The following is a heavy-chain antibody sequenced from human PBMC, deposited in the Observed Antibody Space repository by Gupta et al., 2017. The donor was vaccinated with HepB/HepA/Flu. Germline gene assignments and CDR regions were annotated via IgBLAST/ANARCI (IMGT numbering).Heavy chain of an antibody. J-gene: IGHJ5*02. CDR2: ISYDGRNK. D-gene: IGHD4-17*01. CDR3: ARGHDYGDYAFDP. Sequence: QVQLVESGGGVVQPGRSLRLSCAASGFTFSSYAMHWVRQAPGKGLEWVAVISYDGRNKYYADAVKGRFTISRDNSKNTLYLQMNSLRAEDTAVYYCARGHDYGDYAFDPWGQGTLVTVSS. V-gene: IGHV3-30*04. CDR1: GFTFSSYA.